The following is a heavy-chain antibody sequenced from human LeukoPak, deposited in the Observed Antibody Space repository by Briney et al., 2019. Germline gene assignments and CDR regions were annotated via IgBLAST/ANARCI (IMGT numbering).Heavy chain of an antibody. CDR2: ISYDGSNK. D-gene: IGHD6-13*01. CDR1: GFTFSSYG. Sequence: GGSLRLSCAASGFTFSSYGMHWVRQAPGKGLEWVAVISYDGSNKYYADSVKGRFTISRDNSKNTLYLQMNSLRAEDTAVYYCAKDPQPGILAAAGKGSPETYYFDYGAREPWSPSPQ. J-gene: IGHJ4*02. CDR3: AKDPQPGILAAAGKGSPETYYFDY. V-gene: IGHV3-30*18.